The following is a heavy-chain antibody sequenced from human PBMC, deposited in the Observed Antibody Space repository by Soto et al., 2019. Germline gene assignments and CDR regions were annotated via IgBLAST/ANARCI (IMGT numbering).Heavy chain of an antibody. J-gene: IGHJ4*02. D-gene: IGHD6-19*01. CDR2: IYHSGST. CDR3: ARKEIAVAGTSRLDY. V-gene: IGHV4-4*02. Sequence: QVQLQESGPGLVKPSGTLSLTCAVSGGSISSSNWWSWVRQPPGKGLEWIGEIYHSGSTNYNPSLKSRVTISVDKSKNQFSLQLSSVTAADTAVYYCARKEIAVAGTSRLDYWGQGTMVTVSS. CDR1: GGSISSSNW.